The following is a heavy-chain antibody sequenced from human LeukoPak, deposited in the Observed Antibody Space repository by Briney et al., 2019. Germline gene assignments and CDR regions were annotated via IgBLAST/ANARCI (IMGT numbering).Heavy chain of an antibody. D-gene: IGHD2-21*02. CDR1: GGSISSSSYY. CDR3: ARKTTAGPTKAAFDI. J-gene: IGHJ3*02. CDR2: IYYSGST. V-gene: IGHV4-39*07. Sequence: PSETLSLTCTVSGGSISSSSYYWGWIRQPPGKGLEWVGSIYYSGSTYYNPSLKSRVTISVDTSKNQFSLKLSSVTAVDTAVYYCARKTTAGPTKAAFDIWGQGTMLTVSS.